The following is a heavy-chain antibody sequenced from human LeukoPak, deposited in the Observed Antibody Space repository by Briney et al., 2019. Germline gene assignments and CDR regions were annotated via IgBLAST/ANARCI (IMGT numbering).Heavy chain of an antibody. J-gene: IGHJ2*01. CDR2: ISGSGTRT. D-gene: IGHD3-10*01. CDR1: GFTLSSYA. CDR3: ARAAVFGYWYFDL. Sequence: GGSLRLSCVGSGFTLSSYAMSWVRQAPGKGLEWVSAISGSGTRTYYADSVKGRFTISRDNSKNTLYLQMNSLRAEDTAVYYCARAAVFGYWYFDLWGRGTLVTVSS. V-gene: IGHV3-23*01.